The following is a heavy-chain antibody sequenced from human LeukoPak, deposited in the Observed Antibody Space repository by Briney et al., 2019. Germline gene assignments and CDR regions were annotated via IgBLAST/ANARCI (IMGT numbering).Heavy chain of an antibody. D-gene: IGHD5-24*01. J-gene: IGHJ3*02. CDR2: INHSGST. Sequence: SETLSLTCAVYGGSFSGYYWSWIRQPPGKGLEWIGEINHSGSTNYNPSLKSRVTISVDTSKNQFPLKLSSVTAADTAVYYCARGGSEWRWLQSVWNAFDIWGQGTMVTVSS. V-gene: IGHV4-34*01. CDR1: GGSFSGYY. CDR3: ARGGSEWRWLQSVWNAFDI.